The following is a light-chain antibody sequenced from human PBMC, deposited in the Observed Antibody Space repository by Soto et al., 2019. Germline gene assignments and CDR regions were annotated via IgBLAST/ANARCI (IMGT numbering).Light chain of an antibody. CDR3: HHYGSSMWT. CDR2: GAS. Sequence: EIVLTQSPGTLSLSPGERATRSCRASQSVTSRFFAWYQQRPGQASTLLMYGASNRATGIPDRFSGSASRKDRNRSVSWKYFSLNITGVEPEDSAVYYCHHYGSSMWTFGQGTKVDI. J-gene: IGKJ1*01. CDR1: QSVTSRF. V-gene: IGKV3-20*01.